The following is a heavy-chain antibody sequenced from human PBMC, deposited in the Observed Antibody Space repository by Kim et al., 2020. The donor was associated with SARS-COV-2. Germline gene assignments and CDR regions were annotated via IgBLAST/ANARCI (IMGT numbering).Heavy chain of an antibody. V-gene: IGHV3-48*02. CDR1: GFSFSIYS. J-gene: IGHJ4*02. CDR2: ITGDSKTI. CDR3: ASSIGSLVD. Sequence: GGSLRLSCAASGFSFSIYSMNWVRQAPGRGLEWLSYITGDSKTIYYADSVMGRFTTSRDNDKNSLYLQMDSLRDADTAVYYCASSIGSLVDWGQGTLVTVSS. D-gene: IGHD1-26*01.